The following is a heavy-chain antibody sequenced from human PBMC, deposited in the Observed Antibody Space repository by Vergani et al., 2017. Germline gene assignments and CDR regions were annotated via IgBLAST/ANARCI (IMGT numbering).Heavy chain of an antibody. CDR1: GGSFSGYY. CDR2: INHSGST. D-gene: IGHD4-17*01. J-gene: IGHJ6*03. V-gene: IGHV4-34*01. Sequence: QVQLQQWGAGLLKPSETLSLTCAVYGGSFSGYYWSWIRQPPGKGLEWIGEINHSGSTNYNPSLKSRVTIAVDTSKNQCSLKLSSVTAADTAVYYCARGPDYGDGSHYYYYYMDVWGKGTTVTVSS. CDR3: ARGPDYGDGSHYYYYYMDV.